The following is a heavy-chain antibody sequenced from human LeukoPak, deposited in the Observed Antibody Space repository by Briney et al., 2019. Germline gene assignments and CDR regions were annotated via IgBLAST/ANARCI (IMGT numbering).Heavy chain of an antibody. CDR1: GGSITSYY. CDR2: ISYSGSP. J-gene: IGHJ6*02. Sequence: PSETLSLTCTVSGGSITSYYWTWIRQPPGKGLEWIGYISYSGSPNYNPSLKSRVTISVDTSKNQFSLKLSSVTAADTAVYYCARYTRGRNGMDVWGQGTTVTVS. V-gene: IGHV4-59*08. D-gene: IGHD1-26*01. CDR3: ARYTRGRNGMDV.